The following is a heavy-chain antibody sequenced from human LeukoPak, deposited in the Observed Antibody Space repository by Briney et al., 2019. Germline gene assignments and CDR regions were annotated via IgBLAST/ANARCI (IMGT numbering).Heavy chain of an antibody. V-gene: IGHV4-61*08. J-gene: IGHJ4*02. D-gene: IGHD1-26*01. Sequence: PLETLSLTCTVSGASVGSAGYHWSWIRQPPGGGLEWIGYIYYISNTNYNPSLKSRVTMSVDPSKNQFSLKLNSVTAADTAVYYCARTQSQSGSFRYYFGYWGQGTLVTVSS. CDR1: GASVGSAGYH. CDR2: IYYISNT. CDR3: ARTQSQSGSFRYYFGY.